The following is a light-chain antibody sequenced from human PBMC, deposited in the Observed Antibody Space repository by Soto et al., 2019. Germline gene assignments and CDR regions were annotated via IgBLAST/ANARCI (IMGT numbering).Light chain of an antibody. CDR3: SSYTSSSTLL. CDR1: SSDVGTYNR. CDR2: EVN. V-gene: IGLV2-18*02. J-gene: IGLJ2*01. Sequence: QSALTQPPSVSGSPGQSATISCTGTSSDVGTYNRVSWYQEPPGTAPKLMIYEVNNRPSGVPDRFSGSKSGNTASLTISGLQAEDEADYYCSSYTSSSTLLFGGGTKVTVL.